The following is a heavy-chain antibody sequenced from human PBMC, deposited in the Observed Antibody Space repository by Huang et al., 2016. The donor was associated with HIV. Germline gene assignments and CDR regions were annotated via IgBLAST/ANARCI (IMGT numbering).Heavy chain of an antibody. V-gene: IGHV3-30-3*01. J-gene: IGHJ3*02. CDR2: ISYDGSNK. CDR3: ARENYYDSSGYYHHWAFDI. D-gene: IGHD3-22*01. Sequence: QVQLVASGGGVVHPGGSLGLSCSALGFPFSRYAMHWVRQAPGKGLEGVAVISYDGSNKYYADSVKGRFTISRDNSKNTLYLQMNSLRAEDTAVYYCARENYYDSSGYYHHWAFDIWGQGTMVTVSS. CDR1: GFPFSRYA.